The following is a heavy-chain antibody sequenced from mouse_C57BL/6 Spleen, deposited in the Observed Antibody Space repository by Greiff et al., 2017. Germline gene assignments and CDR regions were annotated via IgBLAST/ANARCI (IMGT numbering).Heavy chain of an antibody. CDR3: AREGSRGFAD. V-gene: IGHV1-72*01. CDR2: IDPNSGGT. CDR1: GYTFTSYW. Sequence: QVQLQQPGAELVKPGASVKLSCKASGYTFTSYWMHWVKQRPGRGLEWIGRIDPNSGGTKYNEKFKSKATLTVDKPSSTAYMQLSGLTSEDSAVYYCAREGSRGFADWGQGTLVTVSA. J-gene: IGHJ3*01.